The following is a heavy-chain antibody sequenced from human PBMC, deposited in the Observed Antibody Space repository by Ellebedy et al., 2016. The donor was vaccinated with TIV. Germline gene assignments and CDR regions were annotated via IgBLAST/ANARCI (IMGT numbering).Heavy chain of an antibody. CDR2: ISDSGSMI. CDR1: GLSSSDYY. Sequence: GGSLRLSXAASGLSSSDYYMSWIRQAPGKGLEWVRYISDSGSMIHYADSVKGRFTISRDNSKNSLYLQMNNLRAEDTAVYYCARISSGRSFYGMDVWGQGTTVTVSS. V-gene: IGHV3-11*01. CDR3: ARISSGRSFYGMDV. J-gene: IGHJ6*02. D-gene: IGHD6-19*01.